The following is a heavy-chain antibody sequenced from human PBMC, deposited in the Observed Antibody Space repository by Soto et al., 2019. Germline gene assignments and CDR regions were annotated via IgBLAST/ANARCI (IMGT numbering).Heavy chain of an antibody. V-gene: IGHV4-59*01. D-gene: IGHD6-19*01. Sequence: SETLSLTCTVSGGSISSYYWSWIRQPPGKGLEWIGYIYYSGSTNYNPSLKSRVTISVDTSKNQFSLKLSSVTAADTAVYYCARHESSGWYYFDYWGQGTLVTVSS. CDR2: IYYSGST. J-gene: IGHJ4*02. CDR3: ARHESSGWYYFDY. CDR1: GGSISSYY.